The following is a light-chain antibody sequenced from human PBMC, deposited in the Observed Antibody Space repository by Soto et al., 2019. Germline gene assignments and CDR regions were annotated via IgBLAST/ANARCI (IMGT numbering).Light chain of an antibody. CDR3: GTWDSSLSVML. V-gene: IGLV1-51*01. Sequence: QSVLTQPPSMSAAPGQKVTISCSGSSSNIGNNFVSWYQQLPGTAPKLLIYDDNKRPSGIPDRFSGSKSGTSATLGITGLQTGDEADYYCGTWDSSLSVMLFGGGTKVTVL. CDR1: SSNIGNNF. CDR2: DDN. J-gene: IGLJ2*01.